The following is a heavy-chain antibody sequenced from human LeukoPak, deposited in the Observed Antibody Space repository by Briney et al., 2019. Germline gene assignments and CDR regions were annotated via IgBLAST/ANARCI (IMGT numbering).Heavy chain of an antibody. J-gene: IGHJ4*02. CDR1: GFTMRHYG. V-gene: IGHV3-23*01. CDR3: VREDTPATANY. Sequence: GGSLRLSCAASGFTMRHYGVSWVRQAPGKGLEWISGIRSAVETTHYADSVKGRFIISRDNSKDTLFLQMHSLRPGDTAVYYCVREDTPATANYWGQGTLVTISS. D-gene: IGHD2-21*02. CDR2: IRSAVETT.